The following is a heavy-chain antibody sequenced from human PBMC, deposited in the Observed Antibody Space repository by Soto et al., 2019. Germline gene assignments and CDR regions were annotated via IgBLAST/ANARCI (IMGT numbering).Heavy chain of an antibody. Sequence: SGGSLRLSCAASGFTFSSYAMSWVRQAPGKGLEWVSAISGSGGSTYYADSVKGRFTISRDNSKNTLYLQMNSLRAEDTAVYYCAKDPFPGRFLEWLSHYFDYWGQGTLVTVSS. CDR1: GFTFSSYA. J-gene: IGHJ4*02. D-gene: IGHD3-3*01. CDR3: AKDPFPGRFLEWLSHYFDY. CDR2: ISGSGGST. V-gene: IGHV3-23*01.